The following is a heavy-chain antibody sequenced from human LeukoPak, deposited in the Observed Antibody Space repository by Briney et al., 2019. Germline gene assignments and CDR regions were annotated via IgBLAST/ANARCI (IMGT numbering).Heavy chain of an antibody. J-gene: IGHJ4*02. CDR2: IKQDGSEK. D-gene: IGHD1-7*01. Sequence: GGSLRLSCAASGFTFSSYAMHWVRQAPGRGLEWVANIKQDGSEKYYVDSVKGRFTISRDNAKNSLYLQMNSLRAEDTAVYYCARCWNLGVTGRPFDYWGQGTLVTVSS. V-gene: IGHV3-7*01. CDR1: GFTFSSYA. CDR3: ARCWNLGVTGRPFDY.